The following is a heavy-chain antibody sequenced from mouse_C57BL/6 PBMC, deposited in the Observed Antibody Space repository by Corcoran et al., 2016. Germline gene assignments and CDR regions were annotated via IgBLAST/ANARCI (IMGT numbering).Heavy chain of an antibody. V-gene: IGHV3-6*01. Sequence: DVQLQESGPGLVKPSQSLSLTCSVTGYSITSGYYWNWIRQFPGNKLEWMGDISYDGSNNYNPSLKNRISITRDTSKNQFFLKLNSVTTEDTATYYCARDRYDYDWFAYWGQGTLVTVSA. D-gene: IGHD2-4*01. CDR1: GYSITSGYY. CDR3: ARDRYDYDWFAY. J-gene: IGHJ3*01. CDR2: ISYDGSN.